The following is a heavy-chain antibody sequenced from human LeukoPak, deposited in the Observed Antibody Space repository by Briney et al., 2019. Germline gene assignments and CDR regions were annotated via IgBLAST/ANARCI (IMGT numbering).Heavy chain of an antibody. CDR2: IRYDGSNK. V-gene: IGHV3-30*02. Sequence: GGSLRLSCAASGFTFSSYGMHWVRQAPGEGLEWVAFIRYDGSNKYYADSVKGRFTISRDNSKNTLYLQMNSLRAEDTAVYYCAKGDYYYDSSGVDYWGQGNLVTVSS. J-gene: IGHJ4*02. CDR3: AKGDYYYDSSGVDY. D-gene: IGHD3-22*01. CDR1: GFTFSSYG.